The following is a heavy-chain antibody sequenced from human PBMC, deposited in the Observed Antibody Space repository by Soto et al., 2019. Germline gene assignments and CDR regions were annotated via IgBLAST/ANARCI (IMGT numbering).Heavy chain of an antibody. J-gene: IGHJ3*01. CDR2: IYYSGST. V-gene: IGHV4-61*01. CDR3: ARDRTTVVTDS. CDR1: GGSVSSGSYY. Sequence: SETLSLTCTVSGGSVSSGSYYRSWIRQPPGKGLEWIGYIYYSGSTNYNPSLKSRVTISVDTSKNQFSLKLSSVTAADTAVYYCARDRTTVVTDSWGQGTMVTVS. D-gene: IGHD4-17*01.